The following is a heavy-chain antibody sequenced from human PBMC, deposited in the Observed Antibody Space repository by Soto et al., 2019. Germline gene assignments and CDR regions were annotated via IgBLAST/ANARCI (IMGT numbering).Heavy chain of an antibody. V-gene: IGHV3-48*01. CDR1: GFTFSSYS. Sequence: GGSLRLSCAASGFTFSSYSMNWVRQAPGKGMEKVSYISSSSSTIYYADSVKGRFNISRDNAKNSLYLQMKSLRAEDTAVYYFARLYCSSTSCFHRGAFDIWGQGTMVTVSS. D-gene: IGHD2-2*01. CDR2: ISSSSSTI. CDR3: ARLYCSSTSCFHRGAFDI. J-gene: IGHJ3*02.